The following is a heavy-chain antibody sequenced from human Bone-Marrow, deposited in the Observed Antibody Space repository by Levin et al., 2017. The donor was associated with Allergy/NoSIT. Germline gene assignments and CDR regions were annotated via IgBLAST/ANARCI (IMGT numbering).Heavy chain of an antibody. D-gene: IGHD6-19*01. Sequence: TWARQSPGQGLEWMGWISPYNGDTNYAQKLQGRVTMTTDTSTSIAHMQLMSMRFDDTAVYYCAREMAGTAADTFELWGQGTMVTVSS. J-gene: IGHJ3*01. V-gene: IGHV1-18*01. CDR3: AREMAGTAADTFEL. CDR2: ISPYNGDT.